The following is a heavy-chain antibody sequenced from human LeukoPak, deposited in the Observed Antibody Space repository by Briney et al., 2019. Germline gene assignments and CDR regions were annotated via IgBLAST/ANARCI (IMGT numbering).Heavy chain of an antibody. CDR1: GFSVSSYN. J-gene: IGHJ4*02. V-gene: IGHV3-48*04. Sequence: GGSLRLSCAVSGFSVSSYNMNWVRQAPGKGLEWLSFISSSGSTIHYADSVKGRFTISRDNAKNSLYLQMNSLRAEDTAVYYCARVGSSRDYWGQGTLVTVSS. CDR2: ISSSGSTI. CDR3: ARVGSSRDY. D-gene: IGHD1-26*01.